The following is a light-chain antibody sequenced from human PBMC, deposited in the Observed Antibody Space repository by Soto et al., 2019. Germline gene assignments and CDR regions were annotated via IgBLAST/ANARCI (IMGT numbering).Light chain of an antibody. V-gene: IGKV1-5*01. CDR1: QSISGW. CDR3: QQYKDFWT. Sequence: DIQMTQSPSTLSASVVDRVTITCRASQSISGWLAWYQQRPGKAPNLLIYGASSLQSGVPSRFSGSGSGTEFTLTISSLQPGDFGTYYCQQYKDFWTFGQGTK. CDR2: GAS. J-gene: IGKJ1*01.